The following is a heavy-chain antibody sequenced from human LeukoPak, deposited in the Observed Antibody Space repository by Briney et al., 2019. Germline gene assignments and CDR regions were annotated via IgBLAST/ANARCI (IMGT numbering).Heavy chain of an antibody. V-gene: IGHV3-23*01. CDR2: VGSSGET. CDR1: GITLTRSS. J-gene: IGHJ4*02. D-gene: IGHD3-16*02. CDR3: ARKTPGRYPFDS. Sequence: GGSLRLSCAVSGITLTRSSMNWVRQAPGRELEWVSGVGSSGETYYADSVKGRFTVSRDTAKSTVYLQMNALRAEDTAIYHCARKTPGRYPFDSWGQGTLVTVSS.